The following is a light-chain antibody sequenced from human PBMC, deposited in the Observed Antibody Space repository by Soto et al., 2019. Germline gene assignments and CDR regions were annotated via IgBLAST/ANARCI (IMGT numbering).Light chain of an antibody. Sequence: DIQMTQSPSSLSASVGDRVTITCRTSQSISGYLSWYQQKPGEAPKPLIFAASSLEGGVPSRFSGSGSETDFTLTISSLQPEDFATYYCQQSHSTPITFGQGTRLDIK. CDR2: AAS. V-gene: IGKV1-39*01. J-gene: IGKJ5*01. CDR1: QSISGY. CDR3: QQSHSTPIT.